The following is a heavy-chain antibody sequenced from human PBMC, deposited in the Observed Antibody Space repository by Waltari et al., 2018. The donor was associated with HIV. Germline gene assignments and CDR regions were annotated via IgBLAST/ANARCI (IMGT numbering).Heavy chain of an antibody. Sequence: QVQLQQSGPGLVKPSQTLSLTCAISGDSVSSDSAAWNWIRQSPSRGCEWLGRTYYRSKGYSEYAASVKSRITISPDTSKNHFSLQLNSVTPEDTAVYFCARAVRPTANAFDIWGQGTMVTVSS. CDR1: GDSVSSDSAA. CDR3: ARAVRPTANAFDI. D-gene: IGHD2-8*01. V-gene: IGHV6-1*01. CDR2: TYYRSKGYS. J-gene: IGHJ3*02.